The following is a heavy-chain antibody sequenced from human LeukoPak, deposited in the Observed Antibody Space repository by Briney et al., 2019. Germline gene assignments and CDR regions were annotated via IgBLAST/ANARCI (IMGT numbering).Heavy chain of an antibody. CDR2: IYYSGST. V-gene: IGHV4-59*01. CDR1: GGSISSYY. CDR3: AKDMGGYDRPGDY. D-gene: IGHD5-12*01. Sequence: SETLSLTCTVSGGSISSYYWSWIRQPPGKGLEWIGYIYYSGSTNYNPSLKSRVTISVDTSKNQFSLKLSSVTAADTAVYYCAKDMGGYDRPGDYWGQGTQVTVSS. J-gene: IGHJ4*02.